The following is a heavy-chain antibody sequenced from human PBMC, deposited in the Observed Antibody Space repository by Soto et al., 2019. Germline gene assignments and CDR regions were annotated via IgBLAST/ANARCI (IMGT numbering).Heavy chain of an antibody. Sequence: QLQLQESGPGLVKPSETLSLTCSVSGGSISISSYYWVWIRQPPGKGLEWIGSLYYSGSTYYNPSLKSRVTISVDTSKNHFSLRLSSVTAADSAVYYCASLRRYGDYPYYYYYMDVWGKGTTVTVSS. D-gene: IGHD4-17*01. CDR3: ASLRRYGDYPYYYYYMDV. J-gene: IGHJ6*03. CDR1: GGSISISSYY. V-gene: IGHV4-39*01. CDR2: LYYSGST.